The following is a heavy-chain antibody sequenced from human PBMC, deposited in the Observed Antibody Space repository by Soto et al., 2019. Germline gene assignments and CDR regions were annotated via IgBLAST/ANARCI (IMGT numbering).Heavy chain of an antibody. Sequence: GGSLRLSCAASGFTFSSYSMSWARQAPGKGLEWVSAISGSGGSTYYADSLKGRFTVSRDNSINTAYLQINSLRADDTAVDYCARTVGSRSDCWAQGTLVTVSS. CDR3: ARTVGSRSDC. CDR1: GFTFSSYS. V-gene: IGHV3-23*01. CDR2: ISGSGGST. D-gene: IGHD3-10*01. J-gene: IGHJ4*02.